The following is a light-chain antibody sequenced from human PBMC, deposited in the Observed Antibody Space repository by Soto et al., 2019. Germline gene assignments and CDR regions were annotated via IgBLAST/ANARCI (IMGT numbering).Light chain of an antibody. CDR3: QQYNSWLLA. Sequence: EIVMTQSPATLSVSPGEGATLSCKASQRVSSKGAWYQQKPGQAPRLLIYGASIRATAIPGRFSGSGSGTDFTLTISSLQSEDLAVYYCQQYNSWLLAFGGGTKVEIK. CDR1: QRVSSK. V-gene: IGKV3-15*01. CDR2: GAS. J-gene: IGKJ4*01.